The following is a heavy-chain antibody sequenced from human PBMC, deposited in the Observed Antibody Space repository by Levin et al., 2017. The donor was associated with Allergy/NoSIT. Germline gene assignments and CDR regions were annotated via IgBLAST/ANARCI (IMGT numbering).Heavy chain of an antibody. CDR3: ARAVGVVIPAAIDY. J-gene: IGHJ4*02. D-gene: IGHD3-3*01. Sequence: SETLSLTCTVSGSSFSGGFHWGWIRQPPGKGLELIGSIYHNGNTNYNPSLKSRVTISLDTSKNQFSLNLSSVTAADTAGYYCARAVGVVIPAAIDYWGQGNLVTVSS. V-gene: IGHV4-38-2*02. CDR1: GSSFSGGFH. CDR2: IYHNGNT.